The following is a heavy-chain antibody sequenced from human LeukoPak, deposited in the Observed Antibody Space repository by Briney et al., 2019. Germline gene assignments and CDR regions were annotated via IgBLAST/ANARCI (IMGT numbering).Heavy chain of an antibody. J-gene: IGHJ3*02. D-gene: IGHD2-2*01. CDR1: GGSFSSYG. Sequence: ASVKVSCKASGGSFSSYGISWVRQAPGQGLEWVGWIIPIFGTANYAQKFQDRVNITADKSTSIVYMELSSLRSEDTAVYYCARRTTSVAFDIWGQGTMVTVSS. CDR2: IIPIFGTA. V-gene: IGHV1-69*06. CDR3: ARRTTSVAFDI.